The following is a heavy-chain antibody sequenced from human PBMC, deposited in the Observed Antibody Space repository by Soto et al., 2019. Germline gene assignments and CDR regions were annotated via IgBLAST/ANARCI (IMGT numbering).Heavy chain of an antibody. J-gene: IGHJ6*02. Sequence: EVQLVESGGGLVQPGGSLRLSCAASGFTFSSYSMNWVRQAPGKGLEWVSYISSSSSTIYYADSVKGRFTISRDNAKNSLYLQMNSLRDEDTAVYYCARVPPRYCSSTSCYTFYYYGMDVWGQGTTVTVSS. CDR2: ISSSSSTI. CDR1: GFTFSSYS. CDR3: ARVPPRYCSSTSCYTFYYYGMDV. V-gene: IGHV3-48*02. D-gene: IGHD2-2*02.